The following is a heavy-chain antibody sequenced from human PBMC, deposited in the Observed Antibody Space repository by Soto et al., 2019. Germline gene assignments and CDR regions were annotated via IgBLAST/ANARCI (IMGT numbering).Heavy chain of an antibody. D-gene: IGHD5-18*01. CDR1: GGPFSSYY. Sequence: SETLSLTCTVSGGPFSSYYWSWIRQPPGKGLEWIGYVYYSGSTHYNPSLKSRVTISVDTSKSQFSLNLNSVTAADTAVYYCAKEAGGGTAMVTSYFDYWGQGTLVTVSS. V-gene: IGHV4-59*12. CDR3: AKEAGGGTAMVTSYFDY. CDR2: VYYSGST. J-gene: IGHJ4*02.